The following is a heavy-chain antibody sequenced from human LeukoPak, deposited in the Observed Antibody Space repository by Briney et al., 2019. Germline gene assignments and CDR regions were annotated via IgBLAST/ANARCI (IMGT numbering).Heavy chain of an antibody. CDR2: IKQDGSEK. V-gene: IGHV3-7*01. CDR1: GFTFSTYW. J-gene: IGHJ6*03. CDR3: ARAGNTIFGVVYYYYYMDV. Sequence: GGSLRLCCVASGFTFSTYWMSWVRQAPGKGLEWVANIKQDGSEKYYVDSVKGRFTISRDNAKNSLYLQMNSLRAEDTAVYYCARAGNTIFGVVYYYYYMDVWGKGTTVTVSS. D-gene: IGHD3-3*01.